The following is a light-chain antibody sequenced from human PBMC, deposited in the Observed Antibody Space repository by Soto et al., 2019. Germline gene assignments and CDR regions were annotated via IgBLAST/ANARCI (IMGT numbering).Light chain of an antibody. Sequence: EIVLTQSPATLSLSPGERATLSCRASQSVSSNLAWYQQNPGQAPNLLIFDASKRATGIPARFSGSGSGTEFTLTISSLQSEDFAVYYCQQYNNWPPTFGQGTKVDI. J-gene: IGKJ1*01. CDR2: DAS. V-gene: IGKV3D-15*01. CDR1: QSVSSN. CDR3: QQYNNWPPT.